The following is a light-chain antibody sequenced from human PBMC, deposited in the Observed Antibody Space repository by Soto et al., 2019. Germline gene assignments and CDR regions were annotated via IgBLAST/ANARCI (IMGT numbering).Light chain of an antibody. CDR2: AAS. J-gene: IGKJ5*01. V-gene: IGKV1-9*01. Sequence: IQLTQSPSSLSASAGDRVTITCRASQGISSYLAWYQQKPGKAPKRLIYAASTLQSGVPSRFSGSGSGTDFSLTISNLQPEDFATYYCQQFNSYPITFGQGTRLEIK. CDR1: QGISSY. CDR3: QQFNSYPIT.